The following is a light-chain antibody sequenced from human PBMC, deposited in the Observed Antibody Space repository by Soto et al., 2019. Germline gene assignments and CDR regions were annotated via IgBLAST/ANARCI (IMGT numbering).Light chain of an antibody. J-gene: IGKJ4*01. CDR2: AAS. CDR1: QSISSH. Sequence: QMTQSPSSLFASVGDRVTITCRASQSISSHLNWYQQKVGQTPRLLIYAASTFQSEVPPRFSGSGSGTEFTLTISGLQREDFATYYCHKSHSAPLTFGGGTKIQIK. V-gene: IGKV1-39*01. CDR3: HKSHSAPLT.